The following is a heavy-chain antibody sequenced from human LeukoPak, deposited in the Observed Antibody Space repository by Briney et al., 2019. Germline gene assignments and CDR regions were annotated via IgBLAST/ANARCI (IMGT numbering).Heavy chain of an antibody. CDR2: ITNSGNSK. V-gene: IGHV3-21*05. Sequence: GGSLRLSCAASEFTFSSYSMNWVRQAPGKGLEWVSYITNSGNSKSYADSVKGRFTISRDNAKNSLYLQMNSLRAEDTAVYYCARIALCSSTSCYSYGMDVWGQGTTVTVSS. J-gene: IGHJ6*02. CDR3: ARIALCSSTSCYSYGMDV. D-gene: IGHD2-2*01. CDR1: EFTFSSYS.